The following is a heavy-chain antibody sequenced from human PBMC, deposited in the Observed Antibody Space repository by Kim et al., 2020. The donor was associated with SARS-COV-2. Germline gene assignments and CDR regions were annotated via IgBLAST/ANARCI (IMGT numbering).Heavy chain of an antibody. V-gene: IGHV3-23*01. CDR2: ISGSGGGT. J-gene: IGHJ3*02. CDR3: AKDRSSRWYDDAFDI. Sequence: GGSLRLSCAASGFTFSSYAMYWVRQAPGKGLEWVSVISGSGGGTHYADSVKGRFTISRDNSKNTLYLQMNSLRAEDTAVYYCAKDRSSRWYDDAFDIWGQGTMVTVSS. D-gene: IGHD6-13*01. CDR1: GFTFSSYA.